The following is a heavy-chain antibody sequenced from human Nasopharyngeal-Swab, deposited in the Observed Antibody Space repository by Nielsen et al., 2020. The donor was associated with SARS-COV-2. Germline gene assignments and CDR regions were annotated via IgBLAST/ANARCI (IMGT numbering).Heavy chain of an antibody. J-gene: IGHJ6*04. D-gene: IGHD3-3*01. V-gene: IGHV4-31*03. CDR3: ERASLKVGVVIPYYYYGMDV. Sequence: SETLSLPCPVSGSSIISVGYSWSWILQHPGKGLSCILYIFYIGRPSYNPSLKSRVTISVDTSKNQFSLKLSSVPAADTAVYYCERASLKVGVVIPYYYYGMDVWGKGTTVTVYS. CDR1: GSSIISVGYS. CDR2: IFYIGRP.